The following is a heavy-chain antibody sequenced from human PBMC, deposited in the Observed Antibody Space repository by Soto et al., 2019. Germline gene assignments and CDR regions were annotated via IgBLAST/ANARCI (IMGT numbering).Heavy chain of an antibody. Sequence: QVQLVQSGPEVKKPGASVKVSCKAYGYTFNNYAMHWVRQAPGQRLEWMGWINTGNGNTKYSQKFQGRVTITRDTSAKSASTVYMEVSSLSSEATSIYYCARDSSAGEIVDYPYYYGMDFWGHGTTVTV. V-gene: IGHV1-3*04. CDR1: GYTFNNYA. CDR2: INTGNGNT. J-gene: IGHJ6*02. D-gene: IGHD3-16*01. CDR3: ARDSSAGEIVDYPYYYGMDF.